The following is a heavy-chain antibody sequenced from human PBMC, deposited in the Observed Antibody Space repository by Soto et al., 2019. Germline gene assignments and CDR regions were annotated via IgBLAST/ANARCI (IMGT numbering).Heavy chain of an antibody. D-gene: IGHD2-15*01. CDR1: GGTFSSYA. Sequence: SVKVSCKASGGTFSSYAISWVRQAPGQGLEWMGGIIPIFGTANYAQKFQGRVTITADESTSTAYMELSSLRSEDTAVYYCARPIRRIIGAFDIWGQGTMVTVSS. CDR2: IIPIFGTA. V-gene: IGHV1-69*13. CDR3: ARPIRRIIGAFDI. J-gene: IGHJ3*02.